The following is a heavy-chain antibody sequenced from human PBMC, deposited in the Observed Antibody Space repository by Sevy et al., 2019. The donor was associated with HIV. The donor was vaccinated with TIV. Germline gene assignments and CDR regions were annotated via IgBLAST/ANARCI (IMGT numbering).Heavy chain of an antibody. D-gene: IGHD3-10*01. CDR1: GFTFSSYA. CDR2: ISYDGSNK. J-gene: IGHJ4*02. CDR3: ARSYLYGSGSYPYDY. Sequence: GGSLRLSCAASGFTFSSYAMHWVRQAPGKGLEWVAVISYDGSNKYYADSVKGRFTISRDNSKNTLYLQMNSLRAEDKAVYYCARSYLYGSGSYPYDYWGQGTLVTVSS. V-gene: IGHV3-30-3*01.